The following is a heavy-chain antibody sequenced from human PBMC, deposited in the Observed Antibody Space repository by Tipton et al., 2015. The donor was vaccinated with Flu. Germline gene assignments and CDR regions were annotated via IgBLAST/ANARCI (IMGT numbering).Heavy chain of an antibody. J-gene: IGHJ4*02. V-gene: IGHV1-69*01. CDR2: VIPMLPIA. D-gene: IGHD3-3*01. CDR1: GGTFTSHA. Sequence: QLVQSGPEVKEPGSSVKVSCKASGGTFTSHAINWVRQAPGQGLEWLGGVIPMLPIANYAQKFQGRVTITADESTSTAYMEVSSLRSEDTAVYFCARSPLDGVQKFYFDDWGQGTLVTVSS. CDR3: ARSPLDGVQKFYFDD.